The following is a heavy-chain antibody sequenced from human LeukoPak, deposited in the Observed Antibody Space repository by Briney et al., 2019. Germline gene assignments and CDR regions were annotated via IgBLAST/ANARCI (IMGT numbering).Heavy chain of an antibody. J-gene: IGHJ6*03. CDR2: INPNSGGT. CDR1: GYTFTGYY. D-gene: IGHD2-15*01. V-gene: IGHV1-2*02. Sequence: ASVKVSCKASGYTFTGYYMHWVRQAPGQGLEWMGWINPNSGGTNYAQKFQGRVTMTRDTSISTAYMELSRLRSDDTAVYYCASGYSSKAAAYYYYMDVWGKGTTVTISS. CDR3: ASGYSSKAAAYYYYMDV.